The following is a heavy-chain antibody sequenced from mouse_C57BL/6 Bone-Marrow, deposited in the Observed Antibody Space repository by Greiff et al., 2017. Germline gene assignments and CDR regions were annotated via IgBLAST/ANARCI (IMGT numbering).Heavy chain of an antibody. CDR1: GYTFTSYW. CDR3: SREAFFFYYAMDY. J-gene: IGHJ4*01. Sequence: QVQLQQPGAELVMPGASVKLSCKASGYTFTSYWMHWVKQRPGQGLEWIGEIDPSDSYTNYNQKFKGKSTLTVDKSSSTAYMQLSSLTSEDSAVYYWSREAFFFYYAMDYWGQGTSVTVSS. V-gene: IGHV1-69*01. CDR2: IDPSDSYT.